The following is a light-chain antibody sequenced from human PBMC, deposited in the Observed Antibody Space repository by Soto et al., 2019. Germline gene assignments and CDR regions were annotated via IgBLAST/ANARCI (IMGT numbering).Light chain of an antibody. J-gene: IGLJ2*01. CDR2: DVS. CDR3: SSYTSSSTSVV. CDR1: SSDVGGYNY. V-gene: IGLV2-14*01. Sequence: QSALTQPASVSGSPGQSITISCTGTSSDVGGYNYVSWYQQHPGKAPKLMIYDVSNRPSGVSNRFSGSKSGNTASLTISGLQAEDEADYYCSSYTSSSTSVVFVGGTKLTVL.